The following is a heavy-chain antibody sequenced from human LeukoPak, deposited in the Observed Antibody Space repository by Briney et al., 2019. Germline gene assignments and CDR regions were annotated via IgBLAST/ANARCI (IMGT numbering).Heavy chain of an antibody. Sequence: ASVKVSCKASGYTFTSYAMHWVRQAPGQRLEWMGWINAGNGNTKYSQEFQGRVTITRDTSASTAYMELRSLRSDDTAVYYCARVVQLWYQPDYWGQGTLVTVSS. D-gene: IGHD5-18*01. CDR3: ARVVQLWYQPDY. CDR2: INAGNGNT. J-gene: IGHJ4*02. CDR1: GYTFTSYA. V-gene: IGHV1-3*01.